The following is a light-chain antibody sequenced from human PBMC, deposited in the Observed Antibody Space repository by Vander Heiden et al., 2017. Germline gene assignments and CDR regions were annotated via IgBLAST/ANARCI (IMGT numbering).Light chain of an antibody. Sequence: EIVLTQSPGTLSLSPGERATLYCRASQSISSSYIAWYQQKPGQAPRLLIYAASSRATDIADRFSGSGSGTDFTLTINRLEPEDFAVYYCQHYGSSPPYSFGQGTTLEIK. CDR2: AAS. J-gene: IGKJ2*03. V-gene: IGKV3-20*01. CDR1: QSISSSY. CDR3: QHYGSSPPYS.